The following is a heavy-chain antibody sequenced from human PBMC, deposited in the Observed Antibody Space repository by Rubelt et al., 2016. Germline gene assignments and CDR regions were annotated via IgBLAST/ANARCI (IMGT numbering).Heavy chain of an antibody. CDR1: GGSINSYY. J-gene: IGHJ2*01. CDR3: ARNNRYFEL. D-gene: IGHD1-14*01. V-gene: IGHV4-59*01. Sequence: QVQLQESGPGLVKPSETLSLTCTVSGGSINSYYWSWIRQPPGKELEWIAYIYSSGSATYNPSLKSRVTISVDTSNSQFSLRLTSVTAADTAVYFCARNNRYFELWGRGTLVTVSS. CDR2: IYSSGSA.